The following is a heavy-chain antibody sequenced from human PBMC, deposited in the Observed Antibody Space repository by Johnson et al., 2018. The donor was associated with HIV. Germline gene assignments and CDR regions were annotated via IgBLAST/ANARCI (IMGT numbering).Heavy chain of an antibody. V-gene: IGHV3-30*02. J-gene: IGHJ3*02. Sequence: QVQLVESGGGLIQPGGSLRLSCAASGFTFSSYGMHWVRQAPGKGLEWVAFIRYDGSNKYYADSVKGRFTISRDNSKNTLYLQMNSLRAEDTAVYYCAKEGWAAAQEGWGAFDIWGQGTMVTVSS. D-gene: IGHD6-13*01. CDR1: GFTFSSYG. CDR2: IRYDGSNK. CDR3: AKEGWAAAQEGWGAFDI.